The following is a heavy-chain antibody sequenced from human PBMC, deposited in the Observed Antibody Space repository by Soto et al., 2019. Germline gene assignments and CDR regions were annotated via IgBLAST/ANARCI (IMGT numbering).Heavy chain of an antibody. J-gene: IGHJ5*02. D-gene: IGHD2-2*01. V-gene: IGHV4-31*03. Sequence: SETLSLTCTVSGDSISGGASCWSWIRQPPGKGLEWIANVYYSGSSYYTPSLKSRLTIAVYTTKNQFSLQLKSMTAADTAVYYCAKLSCTSSTCYFPGWCDPWGQGTLVTVSS. CDR1: GDSISGGASC. CDR3: AKLSCTSSTCYFPGWCDP. CDR2: VYYSGSS.